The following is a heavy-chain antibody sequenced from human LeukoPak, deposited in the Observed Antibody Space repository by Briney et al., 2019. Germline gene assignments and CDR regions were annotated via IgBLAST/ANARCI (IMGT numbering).Heavy chain of an antibody. J-gene: IGHJ3*02. CDR1: GFTFSSYN. CDR3: ASYLLEWLSYNAFDI. V-gene: IGHV3-21*01. D-gene: IGHD3-3*01. CDR2: ISSSSSYI. Sequence: GGSLSLSCAASGFTFSSYNLNWIRQAPGKGLEWVSSISSSSSYIYYADSVKGRFTISRDNATNSLYLQMNSLRAKAATVYYSASYLLEWLSYNAFDIWGQGTMVTVSS.